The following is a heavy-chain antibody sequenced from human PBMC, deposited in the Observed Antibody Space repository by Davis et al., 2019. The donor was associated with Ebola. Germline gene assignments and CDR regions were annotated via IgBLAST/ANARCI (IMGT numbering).Heavy chain of an antibody. D-gene: IGHD2-8*02. Sequence: GGSLSLSCATSGFTFSNYAMNWVRQAPGKGLEWVATISSSSNYKYYAESVKGRFTISRDNANNSLTLQMNSLGAEDTAVYYCARGRRLLADAFHIWGQGTMVTASS. CDR2: ISSSSNYK. J-gene: IGHJ3*02. CDR3: ARGRRLLADAFHI. CDR1: GFTFSNYA. V-gene: IGHV3-21*01.